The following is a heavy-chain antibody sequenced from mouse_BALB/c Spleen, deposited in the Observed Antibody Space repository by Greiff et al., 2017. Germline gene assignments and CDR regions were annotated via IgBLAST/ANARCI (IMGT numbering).Heavy chain of an antibody. V-gene: IGHV2-6-7*01. CDR3: ARGALDYAMDY. CDR1: GFSLTGYG. CDR2: IWGDGNT. Sequence: QVQLKESGPGLVAPSQSLSITCTVSGFSLTGYGVNWVRQPPGKGLEWLGMIWGDGNTDYNSALKSRLSISKDNSKSQVFLKMNSLQTDDTARYYCARGALDYAMDYWGQGTSVTVSS. J-gene: IGHJ4*01.